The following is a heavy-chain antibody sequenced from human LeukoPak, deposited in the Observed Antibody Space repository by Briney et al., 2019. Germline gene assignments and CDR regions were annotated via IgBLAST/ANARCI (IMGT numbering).Heavy chain of an antibody. D-gene: IGHD4-23*01. CDR3: ARASVTVVTSAYDY. CDR2: IYTSDST. V-gene: IGHV4-4*07. Sequence: SETLSLTCTVSGGSISSYYWSWIRQPAGKGLEWIGRIYTSDSTRYSPSLKSRVTMSIDTSMNQFSLKVTSVTPADTAVYYCARASVTVVTSAYDYWGQGTLVTVSS. J-gene: IGHJ4*02. CDR1: GGSISSYY.